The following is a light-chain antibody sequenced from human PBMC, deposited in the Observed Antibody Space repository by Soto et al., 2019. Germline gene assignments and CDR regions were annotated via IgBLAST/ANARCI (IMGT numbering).Light chain of an antibody. Sequence: EMVLTQSPANLSLSPGERATLSCRASQSVSSYLAWYQQKPGQAPRLLIYDASNRATGIPARFSGSGSGTDFTLTISSLEPQDFAVYYCQQRSNWPPYTFGQGTQVDIK. CDR3: QQRSNWPPYT. CDR1: QSVSSY. J-gene: IGKJ2*01. CDR2: DAS. V-gene: IGKV3-11*01.